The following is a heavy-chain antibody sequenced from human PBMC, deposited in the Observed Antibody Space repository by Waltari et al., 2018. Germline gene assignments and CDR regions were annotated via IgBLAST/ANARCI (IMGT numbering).Heavy chain of an antibody. CDR1: GYSISSGYY. CDR2: IYHSGST. Sequence: QVQLQESGPGLVKPSETLSLTCAVSGYSISSGYYWGWIRQPPGKGLEWIGSIYHSGSTYYNPSLKSRVTISVDTSKNQFSLKLSSVTAADTAVYYCARVWFGEFFRFDPWGQGTLVTVSS. J-gene: IGHJ5*02. V-gene: IGHV4-38-2*01. D-gene: IGHD3-10*01. CDR3: ARVWFGEFFRFDP.